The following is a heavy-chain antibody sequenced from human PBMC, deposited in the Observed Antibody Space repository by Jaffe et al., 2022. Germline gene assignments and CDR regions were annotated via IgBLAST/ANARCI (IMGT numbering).Heavy chain of an antibody. CDR3: AKLCSDSIVVVVAASWDY. Sequence: QVQLVESGGGVVQPGGSLRLSCAASGFTFSSYGMHWVRQAPGKGLEWVAFIRYDGSNKYYADSVKGRFTISRDNSKNTLYLQMNSLRAEDTAVYYCAKLCSDSIVVVVAASWDYWGQGTLVTVSS. CDR2: IRYDGSNK. D-gene: IGHD2-15*01. CDR1: GFTFSSYG. J-gene: IGHJ4*02. V-gene: IGHV3-30*02.